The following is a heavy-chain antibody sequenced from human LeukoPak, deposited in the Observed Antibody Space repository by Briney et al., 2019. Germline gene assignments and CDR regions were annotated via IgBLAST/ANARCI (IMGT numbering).Heavy chain of an antibody. CDR3: ATYSGAHHKTFDD. J-gene: IGHJ4*02. D-gene: IGHD1-26*01. V-gene: IGHV1-2*02. Sequence: ASVKVSCKASGYSFTGCYMHWVRQAPGQGLEWMGWINPNSGGTNYAQKFQGRVTMARDTSISTAYMELSRLRSDDTAVYYCATYSGAHHKTFDDWGQGTLVTVSS. CDR2: INPNSGGT. CDR1: GYSFTGCY.